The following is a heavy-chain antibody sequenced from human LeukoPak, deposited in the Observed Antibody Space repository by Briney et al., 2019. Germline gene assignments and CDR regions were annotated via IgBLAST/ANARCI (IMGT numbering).Heavy chain of an antibody. D-gene: IGHD2-15*01. CDR3: AKEGGGISGTFDI. J-gene: IGHJ3*02. CDR2: TNYDANSQ. V-gene: IGHV3-30*02. Sequence: PGGSLRLSCTLSGFTFGNFDMHWLRQAPGKGLEWVASTNYDANSQFYAASVKGRFTISGDTSKNTLFLQMHSLRAEDTASYYCAKEGGGISGTFDIWGQGTMVTVSS. CDR1: GFTFGNFD.